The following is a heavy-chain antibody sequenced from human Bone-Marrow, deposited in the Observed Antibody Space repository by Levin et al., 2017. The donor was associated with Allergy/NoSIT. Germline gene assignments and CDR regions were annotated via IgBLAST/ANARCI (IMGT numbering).Heavy chain of an antibody. V-gene: IGHV1-69*06. Sequence: GASVKVSCKASGGTFSSYAISWVRQAPGQGLEWMGGIIPIFGTANYAQKFQGRVTITADKSTSTAYMELSSLRSEDTAVYYCARVRSGSCYTRNYFDYWGQGTLVTVSS. D-gene: IGHD2-15*01. J-gene: IGHJ4*02. CDR3: ARVRSGSCYTRNYFDY. CDR1: GGTFSSYA. CDR2: IIPIFGTA.